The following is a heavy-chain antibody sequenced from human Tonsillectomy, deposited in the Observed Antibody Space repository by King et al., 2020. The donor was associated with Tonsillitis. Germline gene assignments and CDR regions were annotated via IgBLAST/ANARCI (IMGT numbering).Heavy chain of an antibody. CDR1: GFTFSSYG. D-gene: IGHD3-22*01. CDR2: IRYDGCNK. Sequence: VQLVESGGGVVQPGGSLRLSCAASGFTFSSYGMHWVRQAPGKGLEWVAFIRYDGCNKYYADSVKGRFTISRDNSKNTLYLQMNSLRAEDTAVYYCAKAYYDSSGYSFDYWGQGTLVTVSS. J-gene: IGHJ4*02. CDR3: AKAYYDSSGYSFDY. V-gene: IGHV3-30*02.